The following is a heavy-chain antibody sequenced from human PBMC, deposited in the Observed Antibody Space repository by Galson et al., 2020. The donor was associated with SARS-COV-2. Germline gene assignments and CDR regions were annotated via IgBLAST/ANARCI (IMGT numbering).Heavy chain of an antibody. CDR1: GGSITSGRNY. J-gene: IGHJ6*02. V-gene: IGHV4-61*09. Sequence: SETLSLTCTVSGGSITSGRNYWRWIRQPAGKGLEWIGHITTTGRSNFNPSLKSRLTMTLDTTKTHSSLRVSSVTAADTAVYSCSREVDHSVTTEEGTYYPFSGIDVWGHGTTVTVSS. CDR3: SREVDHSVTTEEGTYYPFSGIDV. D-gene: IGHD4-17*01. CDR2: ITTTGRS.